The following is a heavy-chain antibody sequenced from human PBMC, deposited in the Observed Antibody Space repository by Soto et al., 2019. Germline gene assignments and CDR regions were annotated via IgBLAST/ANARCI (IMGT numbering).Heavy chain of an antibody. J-gene: IGHJ4*02. D-gene: IGHD2-8*02. CDR3: ARATSFSGHHGY. CDR2: IYYSGST. Sequence: QLQLQESGPGLVKPSQTLSLACTVSGGSFSSGGYYWSWLRQLPGKGLEWIGYIYYSGSTYYNPSLTSRFTISLDTSKNQFSLKLSSVTAADTAVYYCARATSFSGHHGYWGQGTLVTVSS. V-gene: IGHV4-31*03. CDR1: GGSFSSGGYY.